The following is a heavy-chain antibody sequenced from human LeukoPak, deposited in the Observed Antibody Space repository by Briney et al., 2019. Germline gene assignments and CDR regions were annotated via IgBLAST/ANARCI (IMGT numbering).Heavy chain of an antibody. D-gene: IGHD5-24*01. CDR1: DFIFSRFW. CDR3: AKLLRDVTIYDF. CDR2: INQDESAK. Sequence: GGSLRLSCAASDFIFSRFWMSWVRQAPGTGLGWVASINQDESAKFYVDSVRGRFTISRDNAKNSLFLQMNSLRAEDTAFYYCAKLLRDVTIYDFWGHGALVTVSS. J-gene: IGHJ4*01. V-gene: IGHV3-7*01.